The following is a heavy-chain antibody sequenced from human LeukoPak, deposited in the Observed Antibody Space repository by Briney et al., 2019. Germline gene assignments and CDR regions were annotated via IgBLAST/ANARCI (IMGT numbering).Heavy chain of an antibody. CDR3: ARQGSTRNYVFDD. V-gene: IGHV4-59*01. CDR2: IYYSGNT. Sequence: SETLSLSCTASGGSINRDYWSWIRQPPGKGLEWIGCIYYSGNTNYNPSLKSRVTISVDTSNNQFSLKLSSVTAADTAVYYCARQGSTRNYVFDDWGQGTLVTVSS. D-gene: IGHD3-10*01. J-gene: IGHJ4*02. CDR1: GGSINRDY.